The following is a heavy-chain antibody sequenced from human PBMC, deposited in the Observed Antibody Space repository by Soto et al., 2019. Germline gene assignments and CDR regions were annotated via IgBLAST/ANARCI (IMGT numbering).Heavy chain of an antibody. CDR1: GDSISSSNSH. V-gene: IGHV4-39*01. J-gene: IGHJ3*02. Sequence: QLQLEESGPGLVKPSETLSLTCTVSGDSISSSNSHWRWTRQPPGKGLEYIGSVYYGGAIFYSGNIYYNPSLKSRVTISVDTSKNQFSLRLSSVTAADPGVYYCVRYDRINMKPYSPEGFHIWGQGTMVTVSS. CDR3: VRYDRINMKPYSPEGFHI. CDR2: IFYSGNI. D-gene: IGHD3-3*02.